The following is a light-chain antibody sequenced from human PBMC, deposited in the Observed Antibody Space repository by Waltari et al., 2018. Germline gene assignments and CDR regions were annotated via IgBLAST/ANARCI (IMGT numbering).Light chain of an antibody. CDR2: EVG. Sequence: QSAMTQPACVSGSPGQSITISCTATSSDVGSNNLASWYQHHPDQAPKLMIYEVGQRPSGVSNRCAGSKSGNTAYLIIAGRQAEDEADYYCCSYAGSSVVFGGETKLTVL. V-gene: IGLV2-23*02. CDR1: SSDVGSNNL. CDR3: CSYAGSSVV. J-gene: IGLJ2*01.